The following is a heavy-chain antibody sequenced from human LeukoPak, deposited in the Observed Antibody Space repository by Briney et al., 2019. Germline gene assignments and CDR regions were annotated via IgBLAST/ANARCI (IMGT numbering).Heavy chain of an antibody. V-gene: IGHV4-39*01. J-gene: IGHJ4*02. CDR3: ARHLLWFGDRPGDFDY. CDR2: IYYSGST. D-gene: IGHD3-10*01. Sequence: SETLSLTCTVSGGSISSSSYYWGWIRQPPGKGLEWIGSIYYSGSTYYNPSLKSRVTISVDTSKNQFSLKLSSVTAADTAVYNCARHLLWFGDRPGDFDYWGQGTLVTVSS. CDR1: GGSISSSSYY.